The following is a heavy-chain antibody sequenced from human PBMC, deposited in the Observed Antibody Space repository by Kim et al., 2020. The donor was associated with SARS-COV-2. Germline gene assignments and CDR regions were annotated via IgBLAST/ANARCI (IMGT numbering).Heavy chain of an antibody. CDR3: ARDNQYCSSTSCGGPWGRYYYYGMDV. J-gene: IGHJ6*02. CDR2: ISSSSSTI. V-gene: IGHV3-48*02. D-gene: IGHD2-2*01. CDR1: GFTFSSYS. Sequence: GGSLRLSCAASGFTFSSYSMNWVRQAPGKGLEWVSYISSSSSTIYYADSVKGRFTISRDNAKNSLYLQMNSLRDEDTAVYYCARDNQYCSSTSCGGPWGRYYYYGMDVWGQGTTVTVSS.